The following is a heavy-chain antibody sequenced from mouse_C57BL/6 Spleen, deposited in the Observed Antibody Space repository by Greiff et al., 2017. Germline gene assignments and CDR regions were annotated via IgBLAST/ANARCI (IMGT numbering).Heavy chain of an antibody. Sequence: QVQLKQSGAELVKPGASVKMSCKASGYTFTTYPIEWMKQTHGKSLEWIGNFHPYNDDTKYNEKFKGKATLTVEKSSSTVYLELSRLTSDDSAVYYCARGTTVVATGYWYFDVWGTGTTVTVSS. CDR2: FHPYNDDT. D-gene: IGHD1-1*01. V-gene: IGHV1-47*01. CDR1: GYTFTTYP. J-gene: IGHJ1*03. CDR3: ARGTTVVATGYWYFDV.